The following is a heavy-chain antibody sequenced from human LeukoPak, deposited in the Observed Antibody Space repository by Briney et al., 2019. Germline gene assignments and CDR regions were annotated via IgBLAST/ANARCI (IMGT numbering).Heavy chain of an antibody. CDR2: INPGGGST. D-gene: IGHD2-21*01. Sequence: ASVKVSCKASRYTFTNHFMHWVRQAPGQGLEWMGIINPGGGSTRYAQKFQGRVDMTRDTPTSTVYMELSSLRSEDTAVYYCAREGRGPVDFVDYWGQGTLVTVSS. CDR1: RYTFTNHF. CDR3: AREGRGPVDFVDY. V-gene: IGHV1-46*01. J-gene: IGHJ4*02.